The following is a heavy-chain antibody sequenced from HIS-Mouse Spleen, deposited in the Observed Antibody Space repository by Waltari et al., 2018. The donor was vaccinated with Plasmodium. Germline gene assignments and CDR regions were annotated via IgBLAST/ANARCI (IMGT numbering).Heavy chain of an antibody. D-gene: IGHD5-18*01. V-gene: IGHV4-39*07. J-gene: IGHJ6*02. CDR2: IYYSGST. CDR3: ARVRAAMLLYYYGMDV. Sequence: QLQLQESGPGLVKPSETLSLTCTVSGGSISSRSYYWGRIRQPPGKGLEWLGSIYYSGSTYYNPSLKSRVTISVDTSKNQFSLKLSSVTAADTAVYYCARVRAAMLLYYYGMDVWGQGTTVTVSS. CDR1: GGSISSRSYY.